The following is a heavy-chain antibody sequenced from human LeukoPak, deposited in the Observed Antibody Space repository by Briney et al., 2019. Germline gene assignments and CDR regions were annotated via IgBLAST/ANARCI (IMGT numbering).Heavy chain of an antibody. J-gene: IGHJ5*01. Sequence: PSETLSLTCNVTDGSITSYHWSWIRQPPGKGLQWLGYIFHSGSPHYNPSLKSRLTLSVDTSRSQISLKLDSVTAADAAVYFCARHSQSYGPYNWFDPWGQGALVTVSS. CDR2: IFHSGSP. D-gene: IGHD3-16*01. CDR3: ARHSQSYGPYNWFDP. CDR1: DGSITSYH. V-gene: IGHV4-59*08.